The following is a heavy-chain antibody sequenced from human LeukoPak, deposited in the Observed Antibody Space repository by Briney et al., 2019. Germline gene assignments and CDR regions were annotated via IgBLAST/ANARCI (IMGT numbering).Heavy chain of an antibody. V-gene: IGHV3-21*04. J-gene: IGHJ4*02. CDR1: GFTFSSYS. CDR2: ISSSSSYI. CDR3: AKEALSYYGSGSYYKKGDYFDY. D-gene: IGHD3-10*01. Sequence: GGSLRLSCAASGFTFSSYSMNWVRQAPGKGLEWVSSISSSSSYIYYADSVKGRFTISRDNSKNTLYLQMNSLRAEDTAVYYCAKEALSYYGSGSYYKKGDYFDYWGQGTLVTVSS.